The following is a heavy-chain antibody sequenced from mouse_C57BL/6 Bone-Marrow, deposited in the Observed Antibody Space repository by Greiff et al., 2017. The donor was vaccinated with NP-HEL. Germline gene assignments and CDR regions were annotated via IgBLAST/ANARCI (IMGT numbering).Heavy chain of an antibody. CDR3: ARWGYGSSYGTMDY. CDR1: GYTFTDYY. J-gene: IGHJ4*01. V-gene: IGHV1-19*01. CDR2: INPYNGGT. Sequence: EVQLQQSGPVLVKPGASVKMSCKASGYTFTDYYMNWVKQSHGKSLELIGVINPYNGGTSYNQKFKGKATLTVYKSSSTAYMELNSLTSEDSAVYYCARWGYGSSYGTMDYWGQGTSVTVSS. D-gene: IGHD1-1*01.